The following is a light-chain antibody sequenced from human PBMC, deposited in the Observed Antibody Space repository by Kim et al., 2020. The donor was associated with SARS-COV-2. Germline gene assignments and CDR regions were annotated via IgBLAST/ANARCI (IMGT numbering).Light chain of an antibody. CDR1: SSNIGAGFD. J-gene: IGLJ2*01. CDR3: QSYDSSLSGVV. CDR2: GNS. V-gene: IGLV1-40*01. Sequence: VPTACTGRSSNIGAGFDVHWYQQLPGTAPKILIYGNSNRPSGVPDRFSGSKSGTSASLAITGLQAEDEADYYCQSYDSSLSGVVFGGGTQLTVL.